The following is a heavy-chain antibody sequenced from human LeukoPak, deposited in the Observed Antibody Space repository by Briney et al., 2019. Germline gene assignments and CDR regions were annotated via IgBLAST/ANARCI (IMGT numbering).Heavy chain of an antibody. CDR3: ARRGSSWYGDYYYYMDV. CDR1: GGSISSGDYY. CDR2: IYYSGST. Sequence: SETLSLTCTVSGGSISSGDYYWSWIRQPPGKGLEWIGYIYYSGSTYYNPSLKSRVTISVDTSKNQFSLKLSSVTAADTAVYYCARRGSSWYGDYYYYMDVWGKGTTVTVSS. D-gene: IGHD6-13*01. V-gene: IGHV4-30-4*08. J-gene: IGHJ6*03.